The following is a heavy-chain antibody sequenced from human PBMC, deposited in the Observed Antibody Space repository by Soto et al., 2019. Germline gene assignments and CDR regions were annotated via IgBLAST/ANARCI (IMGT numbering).Heavy chain of an antibody. CDR2: ISGSGSDT. CDR3: AIVSGIKYTSSRPLYYFDY. Sequence: PGGSLRLSCAASGFTFSSYVMNWVRQAPGKGLEWVSSISGSGSDTYYADTVKGRFTISRDNSKSTLYLQMNSPRAEDTAVYFCAIVSGIKYTSSRPLYYFDYWGLGTLVTVSS. J-gene: IGHJ4*02. CDR1: GFTFSSYV. V-gene: IGHV3-23*01. D-gene: IGHD6-6*01.